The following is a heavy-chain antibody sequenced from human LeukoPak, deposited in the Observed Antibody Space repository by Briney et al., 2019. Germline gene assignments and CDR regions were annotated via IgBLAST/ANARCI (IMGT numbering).Heavy chain of an antibody. CDR1: GGSFSGYY. Sequence: PSETLSLTCAVYGGSFSGYYWSWIRQPPGKGLEWIGEINHSGSTNYNPSLKSRVTISVDTSKNQFSLKLSSVTAADTAVYYCARDPYCTNGVCYRDWYFDLWGRGTLVTVSS. V-gene: IGHV4-34*01. CDR3: ARDPYCTNGVCYRDWYFDL. CDR2: INHSGST. J-gene: IGHJ2*01. D-gene: IGHD2-8*01.